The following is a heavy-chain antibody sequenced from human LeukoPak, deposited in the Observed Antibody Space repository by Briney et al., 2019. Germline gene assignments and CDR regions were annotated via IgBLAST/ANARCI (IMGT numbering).Heavy chain of an antibody. CDR3: ARDSVEWYIFDY. CDR2: TNRDGSST. V-gene: IGHV3-74*01. Sequence: PGGSLRLYCAASGFTFSSYWMHWVRQAPGKGPVWVARTNRDGSSTAYADSVKGRFTISKDNAKNTLYLLMNSLRAEDTAVYYCARDSVEWYIFDYWGQGTLVTVSS. CDR1: GFTFSSYW. D-gene: IGHD3-3*01. J-gene: IGHJ4*02.